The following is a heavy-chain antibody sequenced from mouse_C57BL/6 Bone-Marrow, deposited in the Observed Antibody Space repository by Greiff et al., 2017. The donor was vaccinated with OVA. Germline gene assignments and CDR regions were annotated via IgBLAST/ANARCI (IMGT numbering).Heavy chain of an antibody. D-gene: IGHD2-2*01. CDR1: GFSLPSYG. V-gene: IGHV2-4*01. Sequence: VKLMESGPGLVQPSQSLSITCTVSGFSLPSYGVHWVRQPPGKGLEWLGVIWSGGSTDYNAAFITRLSISKDNSKSQVFFKMNSLQADDTAIYYCAKKGGSTMVTTTSMDYWGQGTSVTVSS. CDR3: AKKGGSTMVTTTSMDY. CDR2: IWSGGST. J-gene: IGHJ4*01.